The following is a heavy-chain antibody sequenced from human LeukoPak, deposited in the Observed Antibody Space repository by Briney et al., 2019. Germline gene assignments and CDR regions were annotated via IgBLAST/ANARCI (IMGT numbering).Heavy chain of an antibody. D-gene: IGHD2/OR15-2a*01. V-gene: IGHV1-2*02. CDR2: INPNSGDT. CDR1: GYTFTDYY. Sequence: ASVKVSCKASGYTFTDYYMHWVRQAPGLGLEWMGCINPNSGDTKYAQKFQGRVTMTRDTSISTAFMELSRLGSDDTAVYYCACNAVRPHTGFDYWGQGSLVTVSS. J-gene: IGHJ4*02. CDR3: ACNAVRPHTGFDY.